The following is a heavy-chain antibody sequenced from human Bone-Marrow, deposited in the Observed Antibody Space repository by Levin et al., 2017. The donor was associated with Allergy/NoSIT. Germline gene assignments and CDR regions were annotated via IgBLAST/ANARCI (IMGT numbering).Heavy chain of an antibody. CDR1: GFTFSNAW. CDR3: TTSGSYESYYYGFDV. CDR2: IKSEADGGTA. J-gene: IGHJ6*02. V-gene: IGHV3-15*01. Sequence: GESLKISCAASGFTFSNAWMNWVRQAPGKGLEWVGRIKSEADGGTADYAAPVKGRFTISRDDSKNTLYLQMNSLKTEDTAVYYCTTSGSYESYYYGFDVWGQGTTVTVSS. D-gene: IGHD1-26*01.